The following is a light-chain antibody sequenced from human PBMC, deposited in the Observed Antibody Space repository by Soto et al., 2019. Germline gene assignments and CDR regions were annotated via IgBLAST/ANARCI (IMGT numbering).Light chain of an antibody. J-gene: IGKJ1*01. Sequence: DTQMTQSPSYLSASVGDGISITCRASQTASNYVNWYQQKPGKAPTLLISATSTLQSGVPSRFRGSGSGTDFTLTITSLQPEDFATYYCQQTYTTPRTFGQGTKVAIK. CDR1: QTASNY. V-gene: IGKV1-39*01. CDR2: ATS. CDR3: QQTYTTPRT.